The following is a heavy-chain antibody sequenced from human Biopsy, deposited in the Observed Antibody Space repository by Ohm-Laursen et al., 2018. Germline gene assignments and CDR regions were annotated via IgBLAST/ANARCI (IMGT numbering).Heavy chain of an antibody. CDR2: INHSGRT. V-gene: IGHV4-34*01. Sequence: GTLSLTCTVYGESFNGYYWSWIRQTPGKGLEWIGEINHSGRTNYNSPLKSRVTISVDTSKNQFSLKVRSVTAADTAVYYCVRGVDYYDPYHYYALDVWGQGTTVTVSS. CDR3: VRGVDYYDPYHYYALDV. D-gene: IGHD3-22*01. J-gene: IGHJ6*02. CDR1: GESFNGYY.